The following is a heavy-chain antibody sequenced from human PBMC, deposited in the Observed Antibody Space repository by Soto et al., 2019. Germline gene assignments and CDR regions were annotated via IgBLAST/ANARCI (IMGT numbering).Heavy chain of an antibody. V-gene: IGHV3-48*03. CDR1: GFTFSSYE. D-gene: IGHD3-3*01. J-gene: IGHJ4*02. CDR3: ARVFTRGYDFWSGDP. CDR2: ISSSGSTI. Sequence: GGSLRLSCAASGFTFSSYEMNWVRQAPGKGLEWVSYISSSGSTIYYADSVKGRFTISRDNAKNSLYLQMNSLRAEDTAVYYCARVFTRGYDFWSGDPWGQGTLVTVSS.